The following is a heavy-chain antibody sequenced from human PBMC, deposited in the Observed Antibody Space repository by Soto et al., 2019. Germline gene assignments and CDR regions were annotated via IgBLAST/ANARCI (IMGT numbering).Heavy chain of an antibody. CDR1: RFSFSTYA. V-gene: IGHV3-30*04. CDR2: ISSDASVK. CDR3: VSCGGNCHTSTPGFHH. D-gene: IGHD2-21*02. Sequence: QVQLVESGGGVVQPGRSLTLSCAASRFSFSTYAMHWVRQAPGKGLEWVAVISSDASVKIYADSVKGRFTISRDNSESTLYLQMNNLRAEDTAVYFCVSCGGNCHTSTPGFHHWGQGTLVTVSS. J-gene: IGHJ1*01.